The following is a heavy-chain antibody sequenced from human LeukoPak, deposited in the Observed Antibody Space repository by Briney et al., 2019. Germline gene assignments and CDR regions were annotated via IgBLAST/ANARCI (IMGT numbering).Heavy chain of an antibody. D-gene: IGHD3-9*01. CDR2: IRTSTEGT. V-gene: IGHV3-48*02. CDR1: GFTLSSYA. J-gene: IGHJ4*02. Sequence: PGGSLRLSCAASGFTLSSYAMNWVRQAPGKGLEWVSNIRTSTEGTNYAIYADSVKGRVTFSRDDARNTLYLHMHSLRDDGTAVYYCARDQRYAFDYWGRGILVTVSS. CDR3: ARDQRYAFDY.